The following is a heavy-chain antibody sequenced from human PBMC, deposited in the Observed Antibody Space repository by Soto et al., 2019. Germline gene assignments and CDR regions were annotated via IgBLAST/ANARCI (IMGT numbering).Heavy chain of an antibody. Sequence: GGSLRLSCAASGFTFSYYAMHWVRQAPGKGLEWVSFISYDGSNGYYADSMKGRFTISRDNSKNTLYLQMDSLRAENTAVYYCARDSFGLDGWGQGTTVTVPS. CDR3: ARDSFGLDG. CDR1: GFTFSYYA. J-gene: IGHJ6*02. V-gene: IGHV3-30-3*01. CDR2: ISYDGSNG.